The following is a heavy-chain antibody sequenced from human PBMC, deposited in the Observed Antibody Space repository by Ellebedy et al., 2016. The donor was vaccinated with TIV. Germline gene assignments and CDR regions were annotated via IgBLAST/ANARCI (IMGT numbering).Heavy chain of an antibody. Sequence: AASVKVSCKASGYRLTSYFVDWVRQAPGGGLEWMGLINPSGGSTTYSQKFQGRVTMTRDRSAGTVYMEVSVLRSEDTAVYFCVRDFSGPDDLWGQGTLVTVST. CDR3: VRDFSGPDDL. J-gene: IGHJ4*01. CDR1: GYRLTSYF. V-gene: IGHV1-46*01. CDR2: INPSGGST. D-gene: IGHD3-10*01.